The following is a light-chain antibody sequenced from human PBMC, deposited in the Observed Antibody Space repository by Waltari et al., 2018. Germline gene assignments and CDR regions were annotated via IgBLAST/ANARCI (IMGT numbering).Light chain of an antibody. J-gene: IGKJ1*01. CDR3: QQFYRSRS. Sequence: DIVLIQSPDSLAVSLGERATIYCKSSQNVLYRSDGKNYLAWYQHKPGQAPKLLISWASTRESGVPDRFSGSGSGTDFTLTISSLQAEDVAVYYCQQFYRSRSFGQGTRVEI. CDR2: WAS. CDR1: QNVLYRSDGKNY. V-gene: IGKV4-1*01.